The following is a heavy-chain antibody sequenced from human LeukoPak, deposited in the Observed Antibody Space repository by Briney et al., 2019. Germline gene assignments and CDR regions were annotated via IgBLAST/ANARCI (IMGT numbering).Heavy chain of an antibody. Sequence: ASVKVSCKASGGTFSSYAISWVRQAPGQGLEWMGGIIPIFGTANYAQKFQGRVTTTADESTSTAYMELSSLRSEDTAVYYCARALREDIVVVPAAPPYYYGMDVWGKGTTVTVSS. J-gene: IGHJ6*04. D-gene: IGHD2-2*01. CDR3: ARALREDIVVVPAAPPYYYGMDV. CDR1: GGTFSSYA. V-gene: IGHV1-69*13. CDR2: IIPIFGTA.